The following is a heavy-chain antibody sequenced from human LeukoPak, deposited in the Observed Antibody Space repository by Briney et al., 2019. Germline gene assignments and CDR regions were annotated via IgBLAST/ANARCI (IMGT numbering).Heavy chain of an antibody. CDR2: IYYSGST. D-gene: IGHD2-2*01. V-gene: IGHV4-31*03. CDR1: GGSISSGGYY. Sequence: SETPSLTCTVSGGSISSGGYYWSWIRQHPGKGLEWIGYIYYSGSTYYNPSLKSRVTISVDTSKNQFSLKLSSVTAADTAVYYCARVFGVVPAAIDYWGQGTLVTVSS. J-gene: IGHJ4*02. CDR3: ARVFGVVPAAIDY.